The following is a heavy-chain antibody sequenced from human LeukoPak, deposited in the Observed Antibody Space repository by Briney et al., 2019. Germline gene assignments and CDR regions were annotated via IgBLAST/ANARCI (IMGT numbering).Heavy chain of an antibody. J-gene: IGHJ4*02. CDR3: ARDLGPHSSSPNSGAFDI. V-gene: IGHV3-30*03. Sequence: GGSLRLSRAASGFTFRSYAMHWVRQAPGKGLEWVAFISYDGSNKYYADSVKGRFTISRDNSKNRLHLQMNSLRAEDTAVYYCARDLGPHSSSPNSGAFDIWGQGTLVTVSS. CDR1: GFTFRSYA. CDR2: ISYDGSNK. D-gene: IGHD6-6*01.